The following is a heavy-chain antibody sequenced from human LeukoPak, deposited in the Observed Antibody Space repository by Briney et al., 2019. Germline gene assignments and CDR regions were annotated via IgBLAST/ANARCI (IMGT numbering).Heavy chain of an antibody. J-gene: IGHJ4*02. V-gene: IGHV4-59*01. CDR3: ARSAFGDYFDY. CDR2: IYYSGST. D-gene: IGHD3-10*01. Sequence: SETLSLTCTVSGGSISSYYWSWIRQPPGKGLEWTGYIYYSGSTNYNPSLKSRVTISVDTSKNQFSLKLSSVTAADTAVYYCARSAFGDYFDYWGQGTLVTVSS. CDR1: GGSISSYY.